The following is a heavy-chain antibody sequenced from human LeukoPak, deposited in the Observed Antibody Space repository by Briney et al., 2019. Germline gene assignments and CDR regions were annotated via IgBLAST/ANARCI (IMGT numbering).Heavy chain of an antibody. D-gene: IGHD3-22*01. CDR3: AKHRFESGGYHSTD. Sequence: GGSLRLSCAASGFTFSTYTMNWVRQAPGKGLEWVSYISSGSSIMYYADSVKGRFTISRDNAKNSLYLQMNSLRAEDTAVYYCAKHRFESGGYHSTDWGQGTLVTVSS. V-gene: IGHV3-48*01. CDR2: ISSGSSIM. J-gene: IGHJ4*02. CDR1: GFTFSTYT.